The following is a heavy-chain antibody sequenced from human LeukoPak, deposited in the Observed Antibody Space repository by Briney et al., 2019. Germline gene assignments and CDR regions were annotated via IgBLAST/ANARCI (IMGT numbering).Heavy chain of an antibody. D-gene: IGHD3-10*01. CDR3: ARNGYGSGSSW. Sequence: SETLSLTCADSGGSISSNNWWNWVRQPPGKGLEWIGEIYHSGSTNYSPSLKSRVTISVDTSKNQVSLKLTSVTAADTAVYYCARNGYGSGSSWWGQGTLVTVSS. J-gene: IGHJ4*02. CDR2: IYHSGST. CDR1: GGSISSNNW. V-gene: IGHV4-4*02.